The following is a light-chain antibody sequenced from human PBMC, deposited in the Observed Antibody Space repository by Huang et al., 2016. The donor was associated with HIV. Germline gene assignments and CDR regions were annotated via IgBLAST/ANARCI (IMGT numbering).Light chain of an antibody. CDR1: QRISSH. CDR2: GES. CDR3: QQYNDWPPEYT. V-gene: IGKV3-15*01. J-gene: IGKJ2*01. Sequence: EIVMTQSPATLSVSPGERAPLSCRASQRISSHGACYQQKPGQAPRLRRYGESTRATGIPARFSGSGSGTEFTLTIISLQSEEFAVYYCQQYNDWPPEYTFGQGTRLEIK.